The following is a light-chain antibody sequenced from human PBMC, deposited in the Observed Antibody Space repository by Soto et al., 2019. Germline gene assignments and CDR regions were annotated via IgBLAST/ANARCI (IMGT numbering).Light chain of an antibody. Sequence: QSVLTQPASVSGSPGQSITISCTGTSSDVGGYNYVSWYQQHPGKAPKLMIYEVSHRPSGVSNRFSGSKSGNTASLTISGLQAEDESDYYCSSYSSSSSSTYVFGSGTKLTVL. CDR2: EVS. CDR1: SSDVGGYNY. V-gene: IGLV2-14*01. CDR3: SSYSSSSSSTYV. J-gene: IGLJ1*01.